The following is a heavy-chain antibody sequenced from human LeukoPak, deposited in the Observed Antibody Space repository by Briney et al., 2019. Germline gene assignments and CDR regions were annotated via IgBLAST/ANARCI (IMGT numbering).Heavy chain of an antibody. CDR2: MNPNSGNT. CDR3: ARGGDFWSGSYFDY. CDR1: RYTFTSYD. D-gene: IGHD3-3*01. V-gene: IGHV1-8*01. J-gene: IGHJ4*02. Sequence: ASVKVSCKASRYTFTSYDINWVRQATGQGLEWMGWMNPNSGNTGYAQKFQGRVTMTRNTSISTAYMELSSLRSEDTAVYYCARGGDFWSGSYFDYWGQGTLVTVSS.